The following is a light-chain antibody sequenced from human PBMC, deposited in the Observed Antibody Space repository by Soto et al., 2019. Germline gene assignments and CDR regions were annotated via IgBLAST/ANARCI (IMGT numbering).Light chain of an antibody. J-gene: IGKJ5*01. Sequence: EIVLTQSPGTLCLSLGERATLSCRASQSVSSDYVAWYRQKPGQVPTVLIYRASTRATGIPDRFSGSGSGTDFTLTISSLQPEDFAVYYCQQYESSPITFGQGTRREIK. V-gene: IGKV3-20*01. CDR2: RAS. CDR1: QSVSSDY. CDR3: QQYESSPIT.